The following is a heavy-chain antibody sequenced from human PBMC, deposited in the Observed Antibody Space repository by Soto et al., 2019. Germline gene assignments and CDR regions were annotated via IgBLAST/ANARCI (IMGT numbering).Heavy chain of an antibody. CDR2: IYYSGST. Sequence: KPSETLSLTCTVSGGSISSSSYYWGWIRQPPGKGLEWIGSIYYSGSTYYNPSLKSRVTISVDTSKNQFSLKLSSVTAADTAVYSCARVDFWSGDLDYWGEGTLVTVSS. V-gene: IGHV4-39*01. J-gene: IGHJ4*02. D-gene: IGHD3-3*01. CDR3: ARVDFWSGDLDY. CDR1: GGSISSSSYY.